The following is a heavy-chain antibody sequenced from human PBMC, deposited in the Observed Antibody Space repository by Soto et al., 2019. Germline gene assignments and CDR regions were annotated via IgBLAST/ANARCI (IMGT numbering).Heavy chain of an antibody. CDR3: AKGQYSGYDDNWFDP. V-gene: IGHV3-23*01. CDR2: LSSSGGST. J-gene: IGHJ5*02. Sequence: PGGSLRLSCAASGFTFNNYVMSWVRQAPGKGLEWVSALSSSGGSTYYADSVKGRFAISRDNSKNTLYLQMNSLRAEDTAVYYCAKGQYSGYDDNWFDPWGQGTLVTVSS. D-gene: IGHD5-12*01. CDR1: GFTFNNYV.